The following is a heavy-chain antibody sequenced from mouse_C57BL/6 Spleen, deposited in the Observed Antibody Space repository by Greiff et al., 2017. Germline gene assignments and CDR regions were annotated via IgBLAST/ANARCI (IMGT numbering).Heavy chain of an antibody. Sequence: QVQLQPSGAELVMPGASVKLSCKASGYTFTSYWMHWVKQRPGPGLEWIGEIDPSDSYTNYNQKFKGKSTLTVDKSSSTAYMQLSSLTSEDSAVYYCARGNYYGSSPAWFAYWGQGTLVTVSA. J-gene: IGHJ3*01. CDR2: IDPSDSYT. V-gene: IGHV1-69*01. CDR3: ARGNYYGSSPAWFAY. D-gene: IGHD1-1*01. CDR1: GYTFTSYW.